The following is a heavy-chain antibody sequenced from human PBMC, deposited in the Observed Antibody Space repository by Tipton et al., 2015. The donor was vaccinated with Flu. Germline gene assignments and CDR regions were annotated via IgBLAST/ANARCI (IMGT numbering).Heavy chain of an antibody. V-gene: IGHV4-59*01. CDR1: GCSISSYY. J-gene: IGHJ6*02. CDR2: IYYSGST. Sequence: TLSLTCTVSGCSISSYYWSWIRQPPGKGLEWIGYIYYSGSTNYNPSLKSRVTISVDTSKNQFSLKLSSVTAADTAVYYCAREGTMIVADSGMDVWGQGTTVTVSS. D-gene: IGHD3-22*01. CDR3: AREGTMIVADSGMDV.